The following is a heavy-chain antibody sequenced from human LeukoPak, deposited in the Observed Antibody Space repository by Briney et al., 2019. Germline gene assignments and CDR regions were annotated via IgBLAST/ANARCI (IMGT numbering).Heavy chain of an antibody. V-gene: IGHV3-64*01. D-gene: IGHD5-12*01. CDR3: ARVDRGNDYDY. CDR2: ISSNGGST. Sequence: AGGSLRLSCAASGFTFSSYAMHWVRQAPGKGLEYVSAISSNGGSTYNANSVKGRFTISRDNSKNTLYLQMGSLRADDMAVYYCARVDRGNDYDYWGQGTLVTVSS. J-gene: IGHJ4*02. CDR1: GFTFSSYA.